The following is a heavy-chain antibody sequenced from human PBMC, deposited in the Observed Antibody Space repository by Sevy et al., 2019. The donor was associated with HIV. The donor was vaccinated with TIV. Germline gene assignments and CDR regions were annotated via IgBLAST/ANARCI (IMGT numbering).Heavy chain of an antibody. CDR3: ARLTIFGFLTENWFDP. CDR1: GGSISNNNYY. D-gene: IGHD3-3*01. J-gene: IGHJ5*02. Sequence: SETLSLTCTVSGGSISNNNYYWVWIRQPPGKGLEWIGSIYDNGRTYYNPSLKSPVTIYVDTSKIQFSLRLTSVTAADTAVYYCARLTIFGFLTENWFDPWGQGTLVTVSS. V-gene: IGHV4-39*01. CDR2: IYDNGRT.